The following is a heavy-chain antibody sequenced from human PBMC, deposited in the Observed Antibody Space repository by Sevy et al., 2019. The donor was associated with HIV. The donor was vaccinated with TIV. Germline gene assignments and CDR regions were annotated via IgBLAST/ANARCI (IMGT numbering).Heavy chain of an antibody. V-gene: IGHV1-18*01. D-gene: IGHD1-26*01. CDR3: ARAPSGSQGPGQYFHH. J-gene: IGHJ1*01. CDR1: GYTFTNYH. Sequence: ASVKVSCKASGYTFTNYHITWVRQAPGQGLEWMGWITPNNGNTDYARRLQGRVTMTTDTSTATAYMELRSLRSDDTAVYYCARAPSGSQGPGQYFHHWGQGTLVTVSS. CDR2: ITPNNGNT.